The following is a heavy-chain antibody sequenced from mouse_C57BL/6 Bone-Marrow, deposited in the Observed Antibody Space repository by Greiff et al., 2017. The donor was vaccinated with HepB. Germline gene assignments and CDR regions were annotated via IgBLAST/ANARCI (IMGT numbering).Heavy chain of an antibody. V-gene: IGHV5-15*01. CDR1: GFTFSDYG. CDR3: ARQGDWDSWFAY. CDR2: ISNLAYSI. J-gene: IGHJ3*01. Sequence: EVQLVESGGGLVQPGGSLKLSCAASGFTFSDYGMAWVRQAPRKGPEWVAFISNLAYSIYYADTVTGRFTISRENAKNTLYLEMSSLRSEDTAMYYCARQGDWDSWFAYWGQGTLVTVSA. D-gene: IGHD4-1*01.